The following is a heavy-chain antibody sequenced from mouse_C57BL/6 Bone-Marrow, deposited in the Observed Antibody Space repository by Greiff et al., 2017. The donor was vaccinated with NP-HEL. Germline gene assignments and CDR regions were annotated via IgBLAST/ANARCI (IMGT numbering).Heavy chain of an antibody. D-gene: IGHD2-4*01. CDR2: IDPNSGGT. Sequence: QVQLKQPGAELVKPGASVKLSCKASGYTFTSYWMHWVKQRPGRGLEWIGRIDPNSGGTKYNEKFKSKATLTVDKPSSTAYMQLSSLTSEDSAVYYCARRGYDYNYAMDYWGQGTSVTVSS. J-gene: IGHJ4*01. CDR1: GYTFTSYW. CDR3: ARRGYDYNYAMDY. V-gene: IGHV1-72*01.